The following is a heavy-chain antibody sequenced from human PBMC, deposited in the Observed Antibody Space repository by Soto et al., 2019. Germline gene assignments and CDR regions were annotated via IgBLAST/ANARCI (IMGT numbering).Heavy chain of an antibody. CDR3: AHSRCGGDCLQSYSSHYYYGMDV. Sequence: QITLKESGPTLVKPTQTLTLTCTFSGFSLNTGGLGVGWIRQPPGKALEWLALIYWDDDKRYSPSLKSRLTITKDTSKNQVVLTMTNMDPVETATYYCAHSRCGGDCLQSYSSHYYYGMDVWGQGTTVTVSS. J-gene: IGHJ6*02. CDR1: GFSLNTGGLG. D-gene: IGHD2-21*02. CDR2: IYWDDDK. V-gene: IGHV2-5*02.